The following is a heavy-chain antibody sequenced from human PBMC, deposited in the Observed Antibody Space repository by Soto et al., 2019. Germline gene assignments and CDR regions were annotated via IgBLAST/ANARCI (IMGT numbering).Heavy chain of an antibody. J-gene: IGHJ4*02. Sequence: QVQLQESGPGLVKPSQTLSLTCTVSGGSISSGGDYWSWIRQHPGKGLEWIGYIYYSGSTSYNPSLKGRVKISVDTSKNQFSLKLSSVTAPDTAVYSSARSFGVAAAGPFDYWGQGTLVTVSS. CDR1: GGSISSGGDY. V-gene: IGHV4-31*03. CDR3: ARSFGVAAAGPFDY. CDR2: IYYSGST. D-gene: IGHD6-13*01.